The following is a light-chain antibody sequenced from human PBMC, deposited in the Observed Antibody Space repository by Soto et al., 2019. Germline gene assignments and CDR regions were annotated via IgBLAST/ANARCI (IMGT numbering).Light chain of an antibody. CDR2: EGN. J-gene: IGLJ2*01. CDR1: SSDVGGYIF. V-gene: IGLV2-23*01. CDR3: SSYAGTNTLL. Sequence: QSALTQPASVSGSPGQSITISCTGTSSDVGGYIFVSWYRQHPGKAPSLIIYEGNKRPSGVSNRFSGSKSGNTASLTISGLQVEDEADYYCSSYAGTNTLLFGGGTKVTVL.